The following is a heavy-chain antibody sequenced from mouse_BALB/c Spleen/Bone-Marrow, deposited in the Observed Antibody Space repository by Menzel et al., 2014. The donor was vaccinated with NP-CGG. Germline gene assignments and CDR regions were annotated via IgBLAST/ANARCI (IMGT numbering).Heavy chain of an antibody. CDR1: GYTFTSYV. CDR3: AKGGNYMYDFHY. J-gene: IGHJ2*01. V-gene: IGHV1-14*01. CDR2: INPYNDGT. Sequence: SGPELVKPGASVKMSCKASGYTFTSYVMHWVKQKPGQGLEWIGYINPYNDGTKYNEKFQGMATLTSDRSSSTAYMELSSLTSEDSAVYYCAKGGNYMYDFHYWGQGTTLPVSS. D-gene: IGHD2-14*01.